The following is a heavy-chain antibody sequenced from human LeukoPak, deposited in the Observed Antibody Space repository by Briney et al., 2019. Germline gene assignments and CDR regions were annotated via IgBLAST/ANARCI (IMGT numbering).Heavy chain of an antibody. D-gene: IGHD2-2*01. Sequence: PGGSLRLSCVASGFIFSNYGLHWVRQAPGKGLEWVAVIWYDGSRKYYADSVKGRFTISRDDSKNMLYLQMNSLRVEDTAVYYCARADCSSSSCPSKFDYWGQGTLVTVSS. CDR1: GFIFSNYG. J-gene: IGHJ4*02. CDR2: IWYDGSRK. V-gene: IGHV3-33*01. CDR3: ARADCSSSSCPSKFDY.